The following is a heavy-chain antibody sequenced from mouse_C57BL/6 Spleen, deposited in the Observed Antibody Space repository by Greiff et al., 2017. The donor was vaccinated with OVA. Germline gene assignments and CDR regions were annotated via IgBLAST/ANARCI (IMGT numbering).Heavy chain of an antibody. CDR2: ISSGSSTI. D-gene: IGHD1-1*01. J-gene: IGHJ4*01. CDR3: ARGYHGSSRYYYAMDY. V-gene: IGHV5-17*01. Sequence: EVKLMESGGGLVKPGGSLKLSCAASGFTFSDYGMHWVRQAPEKGLEWVAYISSGSSTIYYADTVKGRFTISRDNAKNTLFLQMTSLRSEDTAMYYCARGYHGSSRYYYAMDYWGQGTSVTVSS. CDR1: GFTFSDYG.